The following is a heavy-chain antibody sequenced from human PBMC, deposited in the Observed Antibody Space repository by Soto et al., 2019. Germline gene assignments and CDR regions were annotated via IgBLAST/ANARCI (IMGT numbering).Heavy chain of an antibody. CDR2: ISSSSSYI. CDR1: GFTFSSYS. V-gene: IGHV3-21*01. Sequence: EVQLVESGGGLVKPGGSLRLSCAASGFTFSSYSMNWVRQAPGKGLEWVSSISSSSSYIYYADSVKGRFTISRDNAKNSLYLQMNSLRAEDTAVYYCARDSYYYYSSGYDYDAFDIWGQGTMVTVSS. J-gene: IGHJ3*02. D-gene: IGHD3-22*01. CDR3: ARDSYYYYSSGYDYDAFDI.